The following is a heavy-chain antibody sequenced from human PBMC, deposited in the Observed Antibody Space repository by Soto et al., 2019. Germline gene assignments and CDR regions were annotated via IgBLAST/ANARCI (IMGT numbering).Heavy chain of an antibody. CDR1: WYSFTSYW. D-gene: IGHD3-10*01. CDR2: IYPGDSDT. CDR3: ARRLYGSRSFYSYYGMDV. Sequence: GESLKISCKGSWYSFTSYWIGWVRQGPGKVLEWMGIIYPGDSDTRYSPSFQGQVTISADKSISTAYLQWSSLKASDTAMYYCARRLYGSRSFYSYYGMDVWGQGTTVPVSS. J-gene: IGHJ6*02. V-gene: IGHV5-51*01.